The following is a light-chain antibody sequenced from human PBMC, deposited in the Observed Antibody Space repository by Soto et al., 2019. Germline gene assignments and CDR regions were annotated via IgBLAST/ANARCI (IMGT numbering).Light chain of an antibody. J-gene: IGLJ3*02. Sequence: SYELTQPLSVSVALGQTARITCGGNNIGSKNVHWYQLNPGQAPVLVIYRDTNRPSGIHERFSCSNSGNTATLASSGAQVGDDADYYCQVWDSSTVVFGGGTKLTVL. CDR2: RDT. V-gene: IGLV3-9*01. CDR3: QVWDSSTVV. CDR1: NIGSKN.